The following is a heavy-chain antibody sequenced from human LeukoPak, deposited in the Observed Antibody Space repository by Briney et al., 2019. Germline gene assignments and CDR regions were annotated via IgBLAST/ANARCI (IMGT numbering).Heavy chain of an antibody. V-gene: IGHV3-23*01. J-gene: IGHJ3*02. D-gene: IGHD3-22*01. CDR3: TTIYYYYGSSGYTAGAFDI. CDR2: ISGSGGST. Sequence: GGSLRLSCAASGFTFSSYAMSWVRQAPGKGLEWVSAISGSGGSTYYADSVKGRFTISRDNSKNTLYLQMNSLKTEDTAVYFCTTIYYYYGSSGYTAGAFDIWGQGTMVTVSS. CDR1: GFTFSSYA.